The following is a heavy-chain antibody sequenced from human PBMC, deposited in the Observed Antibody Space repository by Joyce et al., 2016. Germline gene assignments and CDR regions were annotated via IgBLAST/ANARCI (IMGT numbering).Heavy chain of an antibody. Sequence: QVQLQESGPRLVKPSETLSLTCTVSGGSIITSFWSWIRQPPGKGLEWIGYISYSGSSKYNPSLKSRVTMSVDTSKNQFSLQLSSVTAADTAVYYCARDRGQWADYWGQGALVTVSS. J-gene: IGHJ4*02. V-gene: IGHV4-59*01. CDR2: ISYSGSS. CDR1: GGSIITSF. CDR3: ARDRGQWADY. D-gene: IGHD6-19*01.